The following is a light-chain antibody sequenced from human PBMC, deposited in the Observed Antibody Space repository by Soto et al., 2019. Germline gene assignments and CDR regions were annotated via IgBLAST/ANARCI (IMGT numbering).Light chain of an antibody. J-gene: IGKJ2*01. CDR1: QSVSSY. Sequence: EIVLTQSPATLSLSPGERATLSCRASQSVSSYLAWYQQKPGQAPRLLIYDASNRATGIPARFSGSGSGSSITLTISILEPEDFAVYYCQQRSNWPPMYTFGQGTKLEIK. V-gene: IGKV3-11*01. CDR3: QQRSNWPPMYT. CDR2: DAS.